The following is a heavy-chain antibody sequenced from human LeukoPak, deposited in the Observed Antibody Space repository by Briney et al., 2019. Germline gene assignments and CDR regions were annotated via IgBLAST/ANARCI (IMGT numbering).Heavy chain of an antibody. D-gene: IGHD6-13*01. J-gene: IGHJ4*02. CDR2: IRYDGSNK. V-gene: IGHV3-30*02. CDR1: GFTFSSYG. Sequence: GGSLRLSCAASGFTFSSYGMHWVRQAPGKGLEWVAFIRYDGSNKYYADSVKGRFTISRDNSKNTLYLQMNSLRAEDTAVYYCARGLSWYVVYWGQGTLVTVSS. CDR3: ARGLSWYVVY.